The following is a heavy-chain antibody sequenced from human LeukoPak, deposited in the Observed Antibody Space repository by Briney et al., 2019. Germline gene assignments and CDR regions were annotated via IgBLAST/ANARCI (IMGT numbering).Heavy chain of an antibody. J-gene: IGHJ4*02. CDR3: ARDFNYYDSSGPDY. CDR2: INPNSGGT. V-gene: IGHV1-2*02. D-gene: IGHD3-22*01. Sequence: ASVKVSCKASGYTFTGYYMHWVRQAPGQGLEWMGWINPNSGGTNYAQKFQGRVTMTRDTSISTAYMELSRLRSDDTAVYYCARDFNYYDSSGPDYWGQGILVTVSS. CDR1: GYTFTGYY.